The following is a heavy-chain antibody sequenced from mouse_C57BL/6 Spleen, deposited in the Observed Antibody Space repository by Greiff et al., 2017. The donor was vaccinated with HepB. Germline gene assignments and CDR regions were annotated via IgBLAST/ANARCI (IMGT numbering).Heavy chain of an antibody. CDR1: GYAFTNYL. D-gene: IGHD3-2*02. Sequence: QVQLKQSGAELVRPGTSVKVSCKASGYAFTNYLIEWVKQRPGQGLEWIGVINPGSGGTNYNEKFKGKATLTADKSSSTAYMQLSSLTSEDSAVYFCARDSSGYVGYFDYWGQGTTLTVSS. J-gene: IGHJ2*01. CDR2: INPGSGGT. CDR3: ARDSSGYVGYFDY. V-gene: IGHV1-54*01.